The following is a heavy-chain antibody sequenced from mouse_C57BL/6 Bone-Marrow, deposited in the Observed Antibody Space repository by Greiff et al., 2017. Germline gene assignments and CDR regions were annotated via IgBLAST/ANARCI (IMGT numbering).Heavy chain of an antibody. CDR3: ARERDSWFAY. Sequence: QVQLKQPGAELVKPGASVKLSCKASGYTFTSYWMHWVKQRPGQGLEWIGMIHPNSGSTNYNEKFKSKATLTVDKSSSTAYMQLSSLTSADSAVDYCARERDSWFAYWGQGTLGTVSA. V-gene: IGHV1-64*01. CDR1: GYTFTSYW. J-gene: IGHJ3*01. CDR2: IHPNSGST.